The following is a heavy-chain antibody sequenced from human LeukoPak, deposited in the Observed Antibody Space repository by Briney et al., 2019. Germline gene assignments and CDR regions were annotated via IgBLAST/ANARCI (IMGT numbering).Heavy chain of an antibody. Sequence: PGGSLRLSCADSGVAFSGSAMRWVREAPGEGLEWVGRIRSKANSYATAYAASVKGRFTISRDDSKNTAYLQMNSLKTEDTAVYYCTRTRDGYNAWIFDYWGQGTLVTVSS. CDR2: IRSKANSYAT. D-gene: IGHD5-24*01. CDR1: GVAFSGSA. J-gene: IGHJ4*02. CDR3: TRTRDGYNAWIFDY. V-gene: IGHV3-73*01.